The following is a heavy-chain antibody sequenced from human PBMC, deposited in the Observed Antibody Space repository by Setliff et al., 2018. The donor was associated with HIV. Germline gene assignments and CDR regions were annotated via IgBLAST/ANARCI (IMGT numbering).Heavy chain of an antibody. CDR2: IYNDGST. CDR3: ARGGETKIFGVVTDY. D-gene: IGHD3-3*01. Sequence: PSETLSLTCTVSGGSISSSSHYWGWIRQPPGKGLEWVGSIYNDGSTYYNPSLKSRVTISIDTSKNQFSLRLNSVTAADTAVYYCARGGETKIFGVVTDYWGQGTLVTVSS. V-gene: IGHV4-39*07. J-gene: IGHJ4*02. CDR1: GGSISSSSHY.